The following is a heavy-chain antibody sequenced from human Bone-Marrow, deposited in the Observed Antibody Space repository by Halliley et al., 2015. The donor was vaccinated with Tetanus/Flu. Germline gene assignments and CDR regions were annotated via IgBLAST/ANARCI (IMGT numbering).Heavy chain of an antibody. V-gene: IGHV3-48*03. CDR2: INGNGDTI. CDR3: ARDQAFYMDV. Sequence: KGLEGVAYINGNGDTIYYADTVNGRFTISRDNAKNSLYLQMSSLRVEDTAVYYCARDQAFYMDVWGQGTTVTVSS. J-gene: IGHJ6*02.